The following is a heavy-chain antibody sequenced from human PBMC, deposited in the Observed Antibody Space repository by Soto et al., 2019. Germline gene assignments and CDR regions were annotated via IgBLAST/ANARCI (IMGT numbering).Heavy chain of an antibody. Sequence: EVQLLESGGGLVQPGGSLRLSCAASGFTFRSYGMSWVRQAPGKGLEWVSALSGSGGTTYFADSVKGRFTISRDNSKNTLYLQMNSLRAEDTAVYYCAKALGGLQPWSYYYYGMDVWGQGTTVTVSS. J-gene: IGHJ6*02. CDR3: AKALGGLQPWSYYYYGMDV. CDR2: LSGSGGTT. CDR1: GFTFRSYG. V-gene: IGHV3-23*01. D-gene: IGHD5-18*01.